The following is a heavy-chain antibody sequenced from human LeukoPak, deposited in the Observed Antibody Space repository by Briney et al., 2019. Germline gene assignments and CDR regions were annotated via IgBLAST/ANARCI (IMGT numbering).Heavy chain of an antibody. CDR1: GYTFTSYD. Sequence: GASVKVSCKASGYTFTSYDINWVRQATGQGLEWMGWMNPNSGNTGYAQKFQGRVTMTRNTSISTAYMELSSLRSEDTAVYYCARVLYYYGSGSYYYYYYYMDVWGKGTTVTISS. CDR2: MNPNSGNT. V-gene: IGHV1-8*01. J-gene: IGHJ6*03. D-gene: IGHD3-10*01. CDR3: ARVLYYYGSGSYYYYYYYMDV.